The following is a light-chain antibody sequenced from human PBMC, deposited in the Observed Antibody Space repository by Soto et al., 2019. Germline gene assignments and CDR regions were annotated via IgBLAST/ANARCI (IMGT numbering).Light chain of an antibody. V-gene: IGKV3-15*01. J-gene: IGKJ5*01. CDR2: GAS. Sequence: EIVMTQSPATLSVSPGERATLSCRASQSVRGNLAWYQQKPGQSPRLLIYGASSRATGNPARFSGSGSGTEFTLTISSLQSEDFAVYYCQQYNNWPFITFGQGTRLEIK. CDR1: QSVRGN. CDR3: QQYNNWPFIT.